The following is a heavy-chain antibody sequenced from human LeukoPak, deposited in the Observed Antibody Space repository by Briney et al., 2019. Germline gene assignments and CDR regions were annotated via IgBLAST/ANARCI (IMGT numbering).Heavy chain of an antibody. CDR2: INSHGSST. J-gene: IGHJ4*02. CDR3: ARDEHSIAAAGLDY. Sequence: GGSLRLSCAASGFTFSRYWMHWVRQAPGQGLVWVSRINSHGSSTSYADSVKGRFTISRDNAKNTLYLQMNSLRAEDTAVYYCARDEHSIAAAGLDYWGQGTLVTVSS. CDR1: GFTFSRYW. V-gene: IGHV3-74*01. D-gene: IGHD6-13*01.